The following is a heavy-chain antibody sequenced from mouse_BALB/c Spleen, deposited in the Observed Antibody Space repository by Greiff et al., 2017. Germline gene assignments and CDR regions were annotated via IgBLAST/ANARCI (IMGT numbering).Heavy chain of an antibody. Sequence: DVQLQESGPGLVKPSQSLSLTCTVTGYSITSDYAWNWIRQFPGNKLEWMGYISYSGSTSYNPSLKSRISITRDTSKNQFFLQLNSVTTEDTATYYCARKEGDYDGAWFAYWGQGTLVTVSA. D-gene: IGHD2-4*01. J-gene: IGHJ3*01. CDR2: ISYSGST. CDR1: GYSITSDYA. V-gene: IGHV3-2*02. CDR3: ARKEGDYDGAWFAY.